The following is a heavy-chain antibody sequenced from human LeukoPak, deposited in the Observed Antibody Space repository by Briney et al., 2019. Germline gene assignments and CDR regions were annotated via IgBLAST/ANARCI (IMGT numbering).Heavy chain of an antibody. CDR1: GGSISSRSYY. D-gene: IGHD3/OR15-3a*01. CDR2: IYYSGSA. V-gene: IGHV4-39*02. Sequence: SETLSLTCSVSGGSISSRSYYWGWIRQPPGKGLERIGTIYYSGSAYYNPSLKSPVTISVYTSKNHFSLNLRSVTAADTAVYYCASEPFDFLTGYLSYFDYWGQGTLVTVSS. J-gene: IGHJ4*02. CDR3: ASEPFDFLTGYLSYFDY.